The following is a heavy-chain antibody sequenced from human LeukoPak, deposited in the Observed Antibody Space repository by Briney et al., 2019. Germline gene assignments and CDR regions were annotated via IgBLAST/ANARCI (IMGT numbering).Heavy chain of an antibody. CDR1: GFTSSSFA. J-gene: IGHJ4*02. D-gene: IGHD6-13*01. CDR3: ARSSSPAAASFDY. V-gene: IGHV3-64*01. Sequence: SGGSLRLSCAASGFTSSSFAMHWVRQAPGKGLEYVSAIRRNGGSTYYASSVKGSFNISRDNSKITLYLQMGSLRAEDMAVCYCARSSSPAAASFDYWGQGTLVTVSS. CDR2: IRRNGGST.